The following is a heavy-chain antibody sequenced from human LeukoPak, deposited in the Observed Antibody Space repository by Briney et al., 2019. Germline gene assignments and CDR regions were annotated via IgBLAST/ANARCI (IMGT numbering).Heavy chain of an antibody. Sequence: GRSLRLSCAASGFSFSSYGMHWVRQAPGKGLEWVAVIWYDGSKKYYADSVKGRFIISRDNSRNTLYLQMNSLRVEDTAVYYCAKDLGSVVTPPSLDYWGQGTLVTVSS. V-gene: IGHV3-33*06. D-gene: IGHD4-23*01. CDR1: GFSFSSYG. CDR2: IWYDGSKK. J-gene: IGHJ4*02. CDR3: AKDLGSVVTPPSLDY.